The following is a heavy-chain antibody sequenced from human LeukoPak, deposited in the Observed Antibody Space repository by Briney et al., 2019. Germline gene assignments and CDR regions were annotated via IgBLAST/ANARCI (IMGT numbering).Heavy chain of an antibody. V-gene: IGHV3-48*03. D-gene: IGHD3-10*01. Sequence: PGGSLRLSCAASGFTFKNYAMSWVRQAPGKGLEWVSYISSTGITTYYADSVKGRFTISRDNAKNSLFLQMNSLRAEDTAVYYCARGAEYDGSGSYYDGNWFDPWGQGTLVTVSS. J-gene: IGHJ5*02. CDR2: ISSTGITT. CDR3: ARGAEYDGSGSYYDGNWFDP. CDR1: GFTFKNYA.